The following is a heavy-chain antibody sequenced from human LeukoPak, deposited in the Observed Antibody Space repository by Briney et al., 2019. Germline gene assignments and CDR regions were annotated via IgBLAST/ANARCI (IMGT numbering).Heavy chain of an antibody. CDR2: ISGSGSNR. Sequence: GASLRLSCVASGFTFSNYTMNWVRQPPGKGLEWVSAISGSGSNRYYADSLKGRFTTSRDNSKNTVLLQMTSLRHEDTPIYCCVILGDYDVLAGHYVPDSWGQGNLVTVSS. J-gene: IGHJ5*01. CDR3: VILGDYDVLAGHYVPDS. CDR1: GFTFSNYT. D-gene: IGHD3-9*01. V-gene: IGHV3-23*01.